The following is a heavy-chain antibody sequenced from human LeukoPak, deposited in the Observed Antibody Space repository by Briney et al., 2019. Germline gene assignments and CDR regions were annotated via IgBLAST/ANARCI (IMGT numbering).Heavy chain of an antibody. D-gene: IGHD3-10*01. J-gene: IGHJ3*02. CDR2: INTDGSST. CDR3: AGSPNDAFDI. Sequence: GGSLRLSFAASGFTFSSYWMHWVRQAPGKGLVWVSRINTDGSSTSYADSVKGRFTISRDNAKNTLYLQMNSLRAEDTAVYYCAGSPNDAFDIWGQGTMVTVSS. CDR1: GFTFSSYW. V-gene: IGHV3-74*01.